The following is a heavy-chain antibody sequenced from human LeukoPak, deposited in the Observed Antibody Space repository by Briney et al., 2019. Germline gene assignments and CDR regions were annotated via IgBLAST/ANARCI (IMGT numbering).Heavy chain of an antibody. V-gene: IGHV4-38-2*01. CDR2: IYHSGST. Sequence: KPSETLSLTCAVSGYSISSGYYWGWIRQPPGKGLEWIGSIYHSGSTYYNPSLKSRVTISVDTSKNQFSLKLSSVTAADTAVYYCARWSYGDFLKYWGQGTLVTVSS. D-gene: IGHD4-17*01. CDR1: GYSISSGYY. J-gene: IGHJ4*02. CDR3: ARWSYGDFLKY.